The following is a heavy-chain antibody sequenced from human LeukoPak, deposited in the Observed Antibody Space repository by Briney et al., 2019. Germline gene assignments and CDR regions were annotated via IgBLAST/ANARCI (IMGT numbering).Heavy chain of an antibody. J-gene: IGHJ4*01. V-gene: IGHV4-30-4*01. CDR2: IHYSEST. CDR3: ARENWGRTSTYSPFFDF. CDR1: GYSISSGYW. D-gene: IGHD7-27*01. Sequence: SETLSLTCAVSGYSISSGYWWSWVRQPPGKGLEWIGYIHYSESTYYNPSLKSRVTISVDTSKNQFSLKVRSVTAADTAVYYCARENWGRTSTYSPFFDFWGQGILVTVSS.